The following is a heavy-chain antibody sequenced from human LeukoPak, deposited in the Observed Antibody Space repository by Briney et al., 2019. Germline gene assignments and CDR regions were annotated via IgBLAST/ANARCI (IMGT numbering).Heavy chain of an antibody. J-gene: IGHJ2*01. CDR3: ATTGGYYPYWYFDL. CDR1: GGSISSYY. D-gene: IGHD3-22*01. CDR2: IYTSGST. V-gene: IGHV4-4*07. Sequence: PSETLSLTCTVSGGSISSYYWSWIRQPAGKGLEWIGRIYTSGSTNYNPSLKSRVTMSVDTSKNRFSLKLSSVTAADTAVFYCATTGGYYPYWYFDLWGRGTLVTVSS.